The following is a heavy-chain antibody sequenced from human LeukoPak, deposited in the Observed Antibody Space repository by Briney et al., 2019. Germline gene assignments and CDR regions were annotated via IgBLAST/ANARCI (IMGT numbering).Heavy chain of an antibody. Sequence: ASVKVSCKASGYTFTSYGISWVRQAPGQALEWTGWISAYNGNTNYAQKLQGRVTMTTDTSTSTAYMELRSLSSDDTAVYYCARDRHSSGWEIIDYWGQGTLVTVSS. V-gene: IGHV1-18*01. CDR1: GYTFTSYG. D-gene: IGHD6-19*01. J-gene: IGHJ4*02. CDR2: ISAYNGNT. CDR3: ARDRHSSGWEIIDY.